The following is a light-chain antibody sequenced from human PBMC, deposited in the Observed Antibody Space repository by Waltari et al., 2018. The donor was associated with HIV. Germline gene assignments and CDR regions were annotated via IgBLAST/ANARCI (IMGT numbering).Light chain of an antibody. CDR1: VLAKKY. V-gene: IGLV3-27*01. Sequence: SYELTQPSSVSVSPGQTARITCSGDVLAKKYARWFQQKPGQAPELVIYKDSERPSGIPERCSGSSSGTTVTLTISGAQVEDEADYYCYSAADNNRVFGGGTKLTVL. CDR2: KDS. CDR3: YSAADNNRV. J-gene: IGLJ3*02.